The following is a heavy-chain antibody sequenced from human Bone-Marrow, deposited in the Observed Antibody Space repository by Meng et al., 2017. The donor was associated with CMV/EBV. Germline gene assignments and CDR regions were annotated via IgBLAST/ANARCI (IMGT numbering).Heavy chain of an antibody. J-gene: IGHJ5*02. V-gene: IGHV1-2*02. Sequence: ASVKVSCKASGYTFTGYYMHWVRQAPGQGLEWMGWINPNSGGTNYAQKFQGRVTMTRDTSISTAYMELSRLRSDDTAVYYCARDGSSGFRRFDPWGQGTRVTVSS. CDR2: INPNSGGT. CDR3: ARDGSSGFRRFDP. D-gene: IGHD3-10*01. CDR1: GYTFTGYY.